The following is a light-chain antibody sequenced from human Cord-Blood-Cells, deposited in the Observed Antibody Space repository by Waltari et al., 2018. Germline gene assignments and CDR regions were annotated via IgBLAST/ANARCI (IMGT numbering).Light chain of an antibody. J-gene: IGLJ2*01. CDR3: SSYTSSSTLV. CDR2: DVS. Sequence: QSALTQPASVSGSPGQSITISCTGTSSDVGGYNYVSWYQQHPGKAPKLMIYDVSNRPSGVSNRFSGFKSGNTAYLTVSGRQAEDEADYYCSSYTSSSTLVFGGGTKLTVL. V-gene: IGLV2-14*01. CDR1: SSDVGGYNY.